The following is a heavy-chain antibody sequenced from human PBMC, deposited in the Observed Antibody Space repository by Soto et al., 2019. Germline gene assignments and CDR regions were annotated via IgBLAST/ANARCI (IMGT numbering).Heavy chain of an antibody. J-gene: IGHJ4*02. V-gene: IGHV4-59*01. CDR3: SSHNWYAIDY. CDR1: GTSISSYY. Sequence: KPSETLSLTCTVSGTSISSYYCSWIRQPPGKGLEWIANIHYSGTTNYNHSLASRVTLSVDTSSNQCSRKMTSVNAADRAMYFCSSHNWYAIDYWGLGILVTVSS. D-gene: IGHD2-8*01. CDR2: IHYSGTT.